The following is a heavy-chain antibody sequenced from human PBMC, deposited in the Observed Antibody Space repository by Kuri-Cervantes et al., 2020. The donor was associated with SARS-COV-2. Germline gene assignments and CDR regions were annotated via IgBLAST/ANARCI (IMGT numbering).Heavy chain of an antibody. J-gene: IGHJ5*01. CDR1: GFTFSSCA. CDR2: ISYDGSNE. CDR3: AKDRVGVLDS. V-gene: IGHV3-30*01. Sequence: GGSLRLSCAASGFTFSSCAMHWVRLAPGKGPEWVAFISYDGSNEYYADSVRGRFTISRDNSNNTLHLQVNSLRAEDTALYYCAKDRVGVLDSWGQGTQVTVSS. D-gene: IGHD2-21*01.